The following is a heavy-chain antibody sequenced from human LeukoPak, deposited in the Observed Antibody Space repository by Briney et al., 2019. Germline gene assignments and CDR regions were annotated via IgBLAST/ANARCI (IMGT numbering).Heavy chain of an antibody. CDR3: ARDGMVRGGADYYYMDV. D-gene: IGHD3-10*01. Sequence: GGSLRLSCAASGFTFSSYEMNWVRQAPGKGLEWGSYISSSGSTIYYADSVKGRFTISRDNAKNSLYLQMNSLRAEDTAVYYCARDGMVRGGADYYYMDVWGKGTTVTISS. CDR1: GFTFSSYE. CDR2: ISSSGSTI. J-gene: IGHJ6*03. V-gene: IGHV3-48*03.